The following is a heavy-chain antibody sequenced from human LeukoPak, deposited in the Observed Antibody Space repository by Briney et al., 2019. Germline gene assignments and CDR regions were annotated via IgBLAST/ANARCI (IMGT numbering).Heavy chain of an antibody. CDR1: GYTFTDYY. J-gene: IGHJ6*03. CDR3: ARGPGFLLVRGGKWYNYMNV. D-gene: IGHD3-10*01. V-gene: IGHV1-46*01. Sequence: ASVKVSCKASGYTFTDYYMHWVRQAPGQGLEWMGLINPSGGSTNYAQKFQGRVTMTRDTSTSTVYMELSSLRSEDTAVYYCARGPGFLLVRGGKWYNYMNVWGKGPRVT. CDR2: INPSGGST.